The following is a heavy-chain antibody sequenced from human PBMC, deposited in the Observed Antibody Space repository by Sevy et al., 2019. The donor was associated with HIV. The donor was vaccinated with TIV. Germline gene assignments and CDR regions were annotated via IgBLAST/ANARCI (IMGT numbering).Heavy chain of an antibody. Sequence: GGSLRLSFAASGFSFSSYWMSWVRQAPGKGLEWVASIKQDGSEKYYVDSVKDRFTISRDNAKNSLYLQMNSLTAEDTAVYSCARRYAYGDFDYWGQGTLVTVSS. CDR1: GFSFSSYW. CDR2: IKQDGSEK. J-gene: IGHJ4*02. V-gene: IGHV3-7*01. D-gene: IGHD3-16*01. CDR3: ARRYAYGDFDY.